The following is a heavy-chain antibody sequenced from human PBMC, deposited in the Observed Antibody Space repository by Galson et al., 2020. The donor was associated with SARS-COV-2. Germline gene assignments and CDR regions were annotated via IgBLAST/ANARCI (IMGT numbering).Heavy chain of an antibody. D-gene: IGHD3-3*01. CDR1: GFTFSSYS. V-gene: IGHV3-21*01. CDR2: ISSSSSYI. CDR3: AREFLEWLLVIGDYYYYGMDV. Sequence: TGGSLRLSCAASGFTFSSYSMNWVRQAPGKGLEWVSSISSSSSYIYYADSVKGRITIHRDNAKNSLYLQMNSLRAEDTAVYYCAREFLEWLLVIGDYYYYGMDVWGQGTTVTVSS. J-gene: IGHJ6*02.